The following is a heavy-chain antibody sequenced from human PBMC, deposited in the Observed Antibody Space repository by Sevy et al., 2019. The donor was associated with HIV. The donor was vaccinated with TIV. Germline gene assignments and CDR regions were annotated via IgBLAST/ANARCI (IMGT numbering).Heavy chain of an antibody. CDR2: ISYDGSNK. D-gene: IGHD2-2*02. V-gene: IGHV3-30-3*01. Sequence: GGSLRLSCAASGFTFSSYAMHWVRQAPGKGLEWVAVISYDGSNKYYADSAKGRFTISRDNSKNTLYLQMNSLRAEDTAVYYCARGDIVVVPAAIPTWDYWGQGTLVTVSS. CDR1: GFTFSSYA. J-gene: IGHJ4*02. CDR3: ARGDIVVVPAAIPTWDY.